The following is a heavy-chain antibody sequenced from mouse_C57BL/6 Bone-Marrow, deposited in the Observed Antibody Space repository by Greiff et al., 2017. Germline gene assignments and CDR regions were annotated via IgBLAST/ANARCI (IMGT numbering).Heavy chain of an antibody. CDR2: IDPSDSYT. Sequence: QVQLKQPGAELVKPGASVKLSCKASGYTFTSYWMQWVKQRPGQGLEWIGEIDPSDSYTNYNQKFKGKATLTVDTSSSTAYMQLSSLTSEDSAVYYCARTGYYGRSYYFDYWGQGTTLTVSS. V-gene: IGHV1-50*01. J-gene: IGHJ2*01. CDR1: GYTFTSYW. CDR3: ARTGYYGRSYYFDY. D-gene: IGHD1-1*01.